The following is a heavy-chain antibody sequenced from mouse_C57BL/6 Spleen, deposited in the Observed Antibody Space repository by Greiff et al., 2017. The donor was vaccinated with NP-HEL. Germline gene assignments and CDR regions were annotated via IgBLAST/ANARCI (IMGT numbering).Heavy chain of an antibody. CDR2: IDPSDSYT. V-gene: IGHV1-69*01. CDR3: ARRWLLPLYAMDY. Sequence: QVQLQQPGAELVMPGASVKLSCKASGYTFTSYWMHWVKQRPGQGLEWIGEIDPSDSYTNYNQKFKGKSTLTVDKSSSTAYMQLSSLTSEDSAVYYCARRWLLPLYAMDYWGQGTSVTVSS. CDR1: GYTFTSYW. J-gene: IGHJ4*01. D-gene: IGHD2-3*01.